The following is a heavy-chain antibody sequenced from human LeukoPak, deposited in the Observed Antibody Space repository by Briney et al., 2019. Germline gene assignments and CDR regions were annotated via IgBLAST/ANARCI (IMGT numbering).Heavy chain of an antibody. CDR3: ARVWFGEFGLNLFDP. J-gene: IGHJ5*02. CDR1: GFTFSSYG. D-gene: IGHD3-10*01. V-gene: IGHV3-23*01. Sequence: TRGSLRLSCAASGFTFSSYGMSWVRQAPGKGLEWVSAISGSGGSTYYADSVKGRFTISRDNSKNTLYLQMNSLRAEDTAVYYRARVWFGEFGLNLFDPWGQGTLVTVSS. CDR2: ISGSGGST.